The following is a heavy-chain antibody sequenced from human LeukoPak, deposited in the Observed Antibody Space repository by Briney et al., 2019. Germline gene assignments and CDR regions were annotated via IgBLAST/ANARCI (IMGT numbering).Heavy chain of an antibody. V-gene: IGHV3-7*01. CDR3: TRVIVAVPGYFDYFDF. D-gene: IGHD6-19*01. Sequence: GGSLRLSCTASGFSFSNHYMRWIRQAPGKGLEWVANINEDGSNKWHLGSVKGRFTVSKDNARNSLYLQMNSLRVEDTAVYYCTRVIVAVPGYFDYFDFWGQGVLVTVSS. J-gene: IGHJ4*02. CDR2: INEDGSNK. CDR1: GFSFSNHY.